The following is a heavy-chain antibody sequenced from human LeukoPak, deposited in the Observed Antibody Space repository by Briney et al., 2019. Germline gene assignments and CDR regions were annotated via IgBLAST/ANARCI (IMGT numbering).Heavy chain of an antibody. CDR1: GYTFTSYG. V-gene: IGHV1-18*01. CDR2: ISAYNGNT. Sequence: ASVKVSCKASGYTFTSYGISRVRQAPGQGLEWMGWISAYNGNTNYAQKLQGRVTMTTDTSTSTAYMELRSLRSDDTAVYYCATDSSGYYYSGAFDIWGQGTMVTVSS. CDR3: ATDSSGYYYSGAFDI. D-gene: IGHD3-22*01. J-gene: IGHJ3*02.